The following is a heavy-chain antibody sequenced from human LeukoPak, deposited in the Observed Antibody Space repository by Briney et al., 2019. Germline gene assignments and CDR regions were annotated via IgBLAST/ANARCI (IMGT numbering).Heavy chain of an antibody. CDR1: GYSFTGYY. CDR2: INPNSGGT. Sequence: ASVKVSCKASGYSFTGYYIHWVRQAPGQGLEWMGWINPNSGGTNYAQKFQGRVTMTRDTSISTAYMELSRLRSDDTAVYYCARGDIVVLPAGIPHDWFDPWGQGTLVTVSS. D-gene: IGHD2-2*02. J-gene: IGHJ5*02. CDR3: ARGDIVVLPAGIPHDWFDP. V-gene: IGHV1-2*02.